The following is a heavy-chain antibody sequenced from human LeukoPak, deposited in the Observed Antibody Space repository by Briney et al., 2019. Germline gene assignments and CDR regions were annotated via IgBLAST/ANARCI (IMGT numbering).Heavy chain of an antibody. V-gene: IGHV1-46*01. D-gene: IGHD6-6*01. CDR2: INPSGGST. CDR3: ARVGYSSSDLLYYGMDV. J-gene: IGHJ6*02. CDR1: GYTFTSYY. Sequence: ASVKVSCKASGYTFTSYYMHWVRQAPGQGLEWMGIINPSGGSTSYAQKFQGRVTMTRDTSTSTVYMELSSLRSEDTAVYYCARVGYSSSDLLYYGMDVWGQGTTVTVSS.